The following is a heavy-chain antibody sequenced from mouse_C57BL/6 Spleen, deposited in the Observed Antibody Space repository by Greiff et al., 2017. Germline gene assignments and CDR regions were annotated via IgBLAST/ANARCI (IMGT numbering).Heavy chain of an antibody. V-gene: IGHV1-80*01. J-gene: IGHJ3*01. CDR2: IYPGDGDT. CDR3: ARRGATWFAY. Sequence: QVHVKQSGAELVKPGASVKISCKASGYAFSSYWMNWVKQRPGKGLEWIGQIYPGDGDTNYNGKFKGKATLTADKSCSTAYMQLSSLTSEDSEVYFCARRGATWFAYWGQGTLVTVSA. CDR1: GYAFSSYW.